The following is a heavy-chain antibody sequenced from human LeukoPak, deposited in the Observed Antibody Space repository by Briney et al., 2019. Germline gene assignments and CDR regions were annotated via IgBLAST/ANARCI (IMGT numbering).Heavy chain of an antibody. D-gene: IGHD4-23*01. CDR3: ARDPPDYGGNPYYFDY. CDR1: GGSISSSSYY. V-gene: IGHV4-39*07. Sequence: PSETLSLTCTVSGGSISSSSYYWGWIRQPPGKGLEWIGSIYYSGSTYYNPSLKSRVTISVDTSKNQFSLKLSSVTAADTAVYYCARDPPDYGGNPYYFDYWGQGTLVTVTS. CDR2: IYYSGST. J-gene: IGHJ4*02.